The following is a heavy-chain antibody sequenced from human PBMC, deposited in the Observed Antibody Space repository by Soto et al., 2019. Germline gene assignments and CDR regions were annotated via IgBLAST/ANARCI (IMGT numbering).Heavy chain of an antibody. J-gene: IGHJ5*02. V-gene: IGHV4-30-4*01. CDR2: IYYSGST. D-gene: IGHD6-13*01. CDR1: GGSISSGDYY. CDR3: ARATGAAGTISNWFDP. Sequence: QVQLQESGPGLVKPSQTLSLTCTVSGGSISSGDYYWSWIRQPPGKGLEWIGYIYYSGSTYYNPSLKSRVTISVDTSKNQFSLKLSSVTAADTAVYYCARATGAAGTISNWFDPWGQGTLVTVSS.